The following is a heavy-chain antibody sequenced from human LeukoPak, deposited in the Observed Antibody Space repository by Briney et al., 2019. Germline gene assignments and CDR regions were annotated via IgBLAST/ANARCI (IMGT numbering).Heavy chain of an antibody. V-gene: IGHV1-69*05. CDR3: ASSRTGTTLEVDY. Sequence: SVNVSCTASGVTFSSYAISWVRQAPGQGLEWMGDIIHIFGTAHYAQNFQGIVTITTDESTSTASMELSSLRSEDTAVYYCASSRTGTTLEVDYWGQGTLVTVSS. J-gene: IGHJ4*02. D-gene: IGHD1-1*01. CDR1: GVTFSSYA. CDR2: IIHIFGTA.